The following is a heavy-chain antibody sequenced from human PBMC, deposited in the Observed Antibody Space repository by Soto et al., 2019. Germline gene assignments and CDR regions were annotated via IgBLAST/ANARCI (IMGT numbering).Heavy chain of an antibody. CDR1: GYPFTTYG. J-gene: IGHJ5*02. CDR3: AKVGGRRIFGWFDP. CDR2: ITPYNGNR. V-gene: IGHV1-18*01. Sequence: EASVKVSCKASGYPFTTYGISWLRQAPGQGLEWMGWITPYNGNRKYAQKFQGRVTMTTDTSTSTAYMELRSLRSDDTAVYYCAKVGGRRIFGWFDPWGQGTLVTVSS. D-gene: IGHD2-15*01.